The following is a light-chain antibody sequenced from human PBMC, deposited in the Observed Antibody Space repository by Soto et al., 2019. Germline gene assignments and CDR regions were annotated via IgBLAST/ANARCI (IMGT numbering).Light chain of an antibody. CDR2: DVS. CDR1: SSDVGGYNY. Sequence: QSALTQPASVSGSPGQSITISCTGTSSDVGGYNYVSWYQQHPDKAPKLMIYDVSRRPSGVSDRFSGSKSGSTASLTISGLQAEDEADYYCSSYSCTTHVGFGGGTKDTVL. J-gene: IGLJ2*01. V-gene: IGLV2-14*03. CDR3: SSYSCTTHVG.